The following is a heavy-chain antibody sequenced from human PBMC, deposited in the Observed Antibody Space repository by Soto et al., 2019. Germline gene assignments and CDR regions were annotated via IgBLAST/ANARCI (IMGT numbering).Heavy chain of an antibody. CDR2: IYSAGSA. CDR3: ARDGTYYDFWSGYYRYYYYGMDV. D-gene: IGHD3-3*01. V-gene: IGHV3-66*01. J-gene: IGHJ6*02. Sequence: PGGSLRLSCAASGFTVSSYYMSWVRQAPGKGLEWDSVIYSAGSADFADSVKGRYTISRDNSKNTLYLQMSSLRAEDTAVYYCARDGTYYDFWSGYYRYYYYGMDVWGQGTTVTVSS. CDR1: GFTVSSYY.